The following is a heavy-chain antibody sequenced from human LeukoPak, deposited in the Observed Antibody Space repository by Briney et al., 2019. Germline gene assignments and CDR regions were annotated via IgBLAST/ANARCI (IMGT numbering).Heavy chain of an antibody. J-gene: IGHJ4*02. CDR1: GYTLTELS. Sequence: ASVKVSCKVSGYTLTELSMHWVRQAPGKGLEWMGGFDPEDGETVYAQRFQGRVTMTVDTSTDTAYMELSSLRSEDTAVYYCATGSLRLGEFSLGYWGQGTLVTVSS. CDR2: FDPEDGET. D-gene: IGHD3-16*02. V-gene: IGHV1-24*01. CDR3: ATGSLRLGEFSLGY.